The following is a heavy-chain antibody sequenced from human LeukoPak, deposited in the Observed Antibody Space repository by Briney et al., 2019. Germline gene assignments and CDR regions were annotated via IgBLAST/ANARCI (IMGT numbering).Heavy chain of an antibody. D-gene: IGHD3-3*01. Sequence: ASVKVSCKASGGTFSSYAISWVRQAPGQGLEWMGRIIPILGIANYAQKFQGRVTMTEDTSTDTAYMELSSLRSEDTAVYYCATGLSAGVVTPARWGQGTLVTVSS. CDR3: ATGLSAGVVTPAR. CDR2: IIPILGIA. J-gene: IGHJ4*02. CDR1: GGTFSSYA. V-gene: IGHV1-69*04.